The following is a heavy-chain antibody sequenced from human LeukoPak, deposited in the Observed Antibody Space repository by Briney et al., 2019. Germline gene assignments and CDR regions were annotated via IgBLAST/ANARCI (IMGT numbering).Heavy chain of an antibody. CDR1: GGSVSSNY. V-gene: IGHV4-4*07. D-gene: IGHD2-2*02. Sequence: PSETLSLTCTVSGGSVSSNYWNWIRQPAGKGLEWIGRFYNGGSTDYNPSLESRVTISIDRSENQFSLKLTSVTAADTAVYYCANSISMDFEYWGQGTLVTVSS. J-gene: IGHJ4*02. CDR3: ANSISMDFEY. CDR2: FYNGGST.